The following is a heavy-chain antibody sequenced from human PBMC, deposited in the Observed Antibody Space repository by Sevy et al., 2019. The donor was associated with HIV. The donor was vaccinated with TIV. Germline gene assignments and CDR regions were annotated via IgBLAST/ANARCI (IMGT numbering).Heavy chain of an antibody. D-gene: IGHD6-19*01. Sequence: GGSLRLSCAGSGFTFSDYYFNWVRQAPGKGLQWVSYISGGGGRIYYADSVKGRFTISRDNIDNSVYLQMNSLKAGDTATYFCVRGEDYSSGWARAGGDYWGQGTQVTVSS. CDR2: ISGGGGRI. CDR1: GFTFSDYY. J-gene: IGHJ4*02. V-gene: IGHV3-11*01. CDR3: VRGEDYSSGWARAGGDY.